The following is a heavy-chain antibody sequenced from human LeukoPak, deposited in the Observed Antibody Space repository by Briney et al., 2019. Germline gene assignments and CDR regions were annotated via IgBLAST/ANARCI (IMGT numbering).Heavy chain of an antibody. CDR3: ARQEVGYSYGRYNYFDY. V-gene: IGHV5-51*01. J-gene: IGHJ4*02. Sequence: GESLKISFKGSGYGFTSYWIGWGRQMPGKGLGWMGIIYPGDSDTRYSPSFQGQVTISADKSISTAYLQWSSLKASDTAMYYCARQEVGYSYGRYNYFDYWGQGTLVTVSS. D-gene: IGHD5-18*01. CDR2: IYPGDSDT. CDR1: GYGFTSYW.